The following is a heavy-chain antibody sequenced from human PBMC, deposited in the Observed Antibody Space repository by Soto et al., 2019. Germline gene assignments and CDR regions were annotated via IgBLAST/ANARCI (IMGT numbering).Heavy chain of an antibody. V-gene: IGHV3-33*01. CDR2: IWYDGSNK. CDR1: GFTFSSYG. D-gene: IGHD3-9*01. Sequence: HPGGSLRLSCAASGFTFSSYGMHWVRQAPGKGLEWVAVIWYDGSNKYYADSVKGRFTISRDNSKNTLYLQMNSLRAEDTAVYYCAREFWNYDNLTGSFDYWGQGTLVTVSS. CDR3: AREFWNYDNLTGSFDY. J-gene: IGHJ4*02.